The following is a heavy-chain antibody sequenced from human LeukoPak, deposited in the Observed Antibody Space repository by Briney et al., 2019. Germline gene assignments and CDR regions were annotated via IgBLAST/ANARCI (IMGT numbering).Heavy chain of an antibody. CDR2: ISAYNGNT. J-gene: IGHJ4*02. V-gene: IGHV1-18*04. CDR3: ARGYSSSWYGGDFDY. D-gene: IGHD6-13*01. Sequence: ASVKVSWKASGYTFTSYGISWVRQAPEQGLEWMGWISAYNGNTNYAQKLQGRVTMTTDTSTSTAYMELRSLRSDDTAVYYCARGYSSSWYGGDFDYWGQGTLVTVSS. CDR1: GYTFTSYG.